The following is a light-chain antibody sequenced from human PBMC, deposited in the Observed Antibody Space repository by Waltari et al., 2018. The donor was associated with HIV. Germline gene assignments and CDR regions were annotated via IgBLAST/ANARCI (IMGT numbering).Light chain of an antibody. CDR2: KNT. V-gene: IGLV3-25*03. CDR3: LSADSSGTYV. CDR1: ASPKPY. J-gene: IGLJ1*01. Sequence: SSELTQPPSVSVSPGQTARITCSGDASPKPYTHWFQQKPGQAPLVVIHKNTERPSGIPERFSASRSGTTVTLTFSGVQTDDEADYYCLSADSSGTYVFGPGTTVTVL.